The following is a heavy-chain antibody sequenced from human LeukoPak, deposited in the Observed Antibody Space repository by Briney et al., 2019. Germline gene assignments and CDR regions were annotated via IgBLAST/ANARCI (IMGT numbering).Heavy chain of an antibody. CDR1: GGSISSSSYY. CDR2: TYYSGST. V-gene: IGHV4-39*01. J-gene: IGHJ6*02. CDR3: ASRYSSSAYYYYGMDV. Sequence: KPSETLSLTCTVSGGSISSSSYYWGWIRQPPGKGLEWIGSTYYSGSTYYNPSLKSRVTISVDTSKNQFSLKLSSVTAADTAVYYCASRYSSSAYYYYGMDVWGQGTTVTVSS. D-gene: IGHD6-6*01.